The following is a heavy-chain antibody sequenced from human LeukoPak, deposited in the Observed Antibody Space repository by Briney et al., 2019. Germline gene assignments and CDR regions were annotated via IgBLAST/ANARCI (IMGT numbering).Heavy chain of an antibody. CDR1: GFTFTTFN. V-gene: IGHV3-21*01. CDR2: ISCSSVYI. J-gene: IGHJ4*02. Sequence: GGSLRLSCTASGFTFTTFNMIWVRQAPGKALEWVSFISCSSVYIYYADSLKGRFTISRDNAKSSLYLQMNNLRAEDTGVYYCPRASIAVPGPFDYWGQGTLVTVSS. D-gene: IGHD6-19*01. CDR3: PRASIAVPGPFDY.